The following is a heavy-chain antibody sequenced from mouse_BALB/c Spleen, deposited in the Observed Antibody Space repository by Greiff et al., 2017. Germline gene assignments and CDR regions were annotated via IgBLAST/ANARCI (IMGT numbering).Heavy chain of an antibody. CDR3: ARKGKYGNFFDY. CDR2: IWGGGST. D-gene: IGHD2-10*02. Sequence: VQVVESGPGLVQPSQSLSITCTVSGFSLTSYGVHWVRQSPGKGLEWLGVIWGGGSTDYNAAFISRLSISKDNSKSQVFFKMNSLQADDTAIYYCARKGKYGNFFDYWGQGTTLTVSS. CDR1: GFSLTSYG. V-gene: IGHV2-2*01. J-gene: IGHJ2*01.